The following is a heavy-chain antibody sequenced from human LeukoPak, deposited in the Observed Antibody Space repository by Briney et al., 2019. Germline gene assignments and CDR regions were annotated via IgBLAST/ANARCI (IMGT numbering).Heavy chain of an antibody. D-gene: IGHD4-17*01. CDR1: GFTFDDYG. J-gene: IGHJ6*03. Sequence: GGSLRLSCAASGFTFDDYGMSWVRQAPGKGLEWVSGINWNGGSTGYADSVKGRFTISRDNAKNSLYLQMNSLRAEDTALYYCARVLQTVTTFIGRSYYYYYMDVWGKGTTVTISS. CDR2: INWNGGST. V-gene: IGHV3-20*04. CDR3: ARVLQTVTTFIGRSYYYYYMDV.